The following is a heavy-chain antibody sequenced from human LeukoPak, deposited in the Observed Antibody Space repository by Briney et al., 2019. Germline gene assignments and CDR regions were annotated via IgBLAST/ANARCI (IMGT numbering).Heavy chain of an antibody. J-gene: IGHJ3*02. V-gene: IGHV4-39*01. Sequence: SETLSLTCTVSGGSISSSSYFWGWIRQPPGKGLEWIGSIYYSGSTYYNPSLKSRVTISVDTSKNQFSLKLSSVTAADTAVYYCARVTYDFDAFDIWGQGTMVTVSS. D-gene: IGHD3-3*01. CDR2: IYYSGST. CDR1: GGSISSSSYF. CDR3: ARVTYDFDAFDI.